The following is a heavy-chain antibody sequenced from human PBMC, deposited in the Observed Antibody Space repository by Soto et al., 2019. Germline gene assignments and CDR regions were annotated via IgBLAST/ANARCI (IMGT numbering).Heavy chain of an antibody. V-gene: IGHV1-18*01. CDR1: GYTFTTYG. J-gene: IGHJ6*02. CDR2: INTHNGNT. CDR3: TREGSAPYYYYGMDA. D-gene: IGHD3-10*01. Sequence: QVQLEQSAHEVKKPGASVKVSCKASGYTFTTYGISWVRQAPGQGLEWMGWINTHNGNTNYAQNLPGRVIMTADTSTSTAYMELRSLRSDDTAVYYCTREGSAPYYYYGMDAWGQGTTVTVSS.